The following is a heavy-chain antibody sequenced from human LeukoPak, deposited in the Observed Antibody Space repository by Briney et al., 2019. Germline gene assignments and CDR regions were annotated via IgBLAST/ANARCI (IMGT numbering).Heavy chain of an antibody. CDR3: ARMLWLLYYFDY. CDR2: TYYRSKWYN. V-gene: IGHV6-1*01. D-gene: IGHD2-21*02. Sequence: SQTLSLTCAISGDSVSSNSVAWNWIRQSPSRGLEWLGRTYYRSKWYNDYAVSVKSRITINPDTSKNQFSLQLNSVAPEDTAVYYCARMLWLLYYFDYWGQGTLVTVSS. J-gene: IGHJ4*02. CDR1: GDSVSSNSVA.